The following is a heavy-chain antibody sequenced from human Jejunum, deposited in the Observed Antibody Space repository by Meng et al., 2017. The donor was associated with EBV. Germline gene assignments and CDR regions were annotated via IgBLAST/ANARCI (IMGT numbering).Heavy chain of an antibody. Sequence: LLGSGGSLVQPGESLRLSCAASGFTLSTYWMHWCRQAPGKGLVWVSRISSDGSSITYADSVKGRFTISRDNAKNTLYLQMNSLRVEDTAVYYCATGQGDSRYYFDSWSQGTLVTVSS. CDR1: GFTLSTYW. CDR3: ATGQGDSRYYFDS. V-gene: IGHV3-74*01. J-gene: IGHJ4*02. CDR2: ISSDGSSI. D-gene: IGHD3-10*01.